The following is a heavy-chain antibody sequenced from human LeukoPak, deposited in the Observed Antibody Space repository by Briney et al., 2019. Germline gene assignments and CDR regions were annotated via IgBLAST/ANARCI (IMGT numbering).Heavy chain of an antibody. CDR3: ARRGVDVVVPAAINTLDY. D-gene: IGHD2-2*01. CDR2: ISSSSSTI. CDR1: GFTFSSYS. J-gene: IGHJ4*02. V-gene: IGHV3-48*02. Sequence: GGSLRLSCAASGFTFSSYSMNWVRQAPGKGLEWVSYISSSSSTIYYADSVKGRFTISRDNAKGSLYLQMNSLRDEDSAVYYCARRGVDVVVPAAINTLDYWGQGTLVTVSS.